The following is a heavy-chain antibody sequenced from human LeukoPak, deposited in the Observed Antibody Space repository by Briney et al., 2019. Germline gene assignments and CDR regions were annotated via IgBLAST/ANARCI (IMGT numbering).Heavy chain of an antibody. CDR2: MNPNSGNT. Sequence: GASVKVSCKASGYTFTSYDINWVRQATGQGLEWMGWMNPNSGNTGYAQKFQGRVTITRNTSISTAYTELSRLRSDDTAVYYCARYGDRHYDILTGLWDLGYWGQGTLVTVSS. CDR3: ARYGDRHYDILTGLWDLGY. V-gene: IGHV1-8*03. D-gene: IGHD3-9*01. CDR1: GYTFTSYD. J-gene: IGHJ4*02.